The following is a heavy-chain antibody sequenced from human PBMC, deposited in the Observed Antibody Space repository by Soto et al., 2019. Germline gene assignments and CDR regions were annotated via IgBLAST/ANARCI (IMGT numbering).Heavy chain of an antibody. J-gene: IGHJ6*03. Sequence: GGSLRLSCAASRFTVSSNYMSWVRQAPGKGLEWVSVIYSGGSTYYADSVKGRFTISRDNSKNTLYLQMNSLRAEDTAVYYCARDSFPMVRGVISDYYYYMDVWGKGTTVTVSS. CDR3: ARDSFPMVRGVISDYYYYMDV. CDR2: IYSGGST. CDR1: RFTVSSNY. D-gene: IGHD3-10*01. V-gene: IGHV3-66*01.